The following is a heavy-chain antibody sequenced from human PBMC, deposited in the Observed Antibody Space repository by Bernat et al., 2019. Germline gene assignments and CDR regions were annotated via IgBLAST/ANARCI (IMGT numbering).Heavy chain of an antibody. V-gene: IGHV3-7*04. CDR3: ARDSEYSYGPKIYYYYYGMDV. D-gene: IGHD5-18*01. CDR2: IKQDGSEK. Sequence: EVQLVESRGGLVQPGGSLRLSCAASGFTFSSYWMSWVRQAPGKGLEWVANIKQDGSEKYYVDSVKGRFTISRDNAKNSLYLQMNSLRAEDTAVYYCARDSEYSYGPKIYYYYYGMDVWGQGTTVTVSS. J-gene: IGHJ6*02. CDR1: GFTFSSYW.